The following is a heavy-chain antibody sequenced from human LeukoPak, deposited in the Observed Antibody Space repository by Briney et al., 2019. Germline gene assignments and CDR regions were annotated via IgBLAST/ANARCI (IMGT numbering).Heavy chain of an antibody. Sequence: PSETLSLTCAVYGGPFSGYYWSWIRQPPGKGLEWIGEINHSGSTNYNPSLKSRVTISVDTSKNQFSLKLSSVTAADTAVYYCARGRSAMVRGVISYYFDYWGQGTLVTVSS. J-gene: IGHJ4*02. CDR2: INHSGST. CDR1: GGPFSGYY. V-gene: IGHV4-34*01. D-gene: IGHD3-10*01. CDR3: ARGRSAMVRGVISYYFDY.